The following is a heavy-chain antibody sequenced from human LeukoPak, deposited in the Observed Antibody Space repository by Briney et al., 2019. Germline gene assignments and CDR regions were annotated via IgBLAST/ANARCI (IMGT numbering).Heavy chain of an antibody. CDR2: ISYDGNNK. Sequence: GGSLRLSCAASGFTFSSYSMNWVRQAPGKGLEWVAVISYDGNNKYYADSVKGRFTISRDNSKNTLYLQMNSLRAEDTAVYYCAKGNDVDYYYMDVWGKGTTVTVSS. CDR1: GFTFSSYS. J-gene: IGHJ6*03. D-gene: IGHD1-1*01. V-gene: IGHV3-30*18. CDR3: AKGNDVDYYYMDV.